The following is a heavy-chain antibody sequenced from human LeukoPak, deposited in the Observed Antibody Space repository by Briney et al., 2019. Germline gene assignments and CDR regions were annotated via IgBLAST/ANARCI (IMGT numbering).Heavy chain of an antibody. Sequence: SETLSLTCAVSGGSISSSNWWSWVRQPPGKGLEWIGEIYHSGSTNYNPSLKSRVTISVDKSKNQFSLKLSSVTAADTAVYYCARRGIAAAEDWFDPWGQGTLVTVSS. J-gene: IGHJ5*02. D-gene: IGHD6-13*01. CDR3: ARRGIAAAEDWFDP. V-gene: IGHV4-4*02. CDR2: IYHSGST. CDR1: GGSISSSNW.